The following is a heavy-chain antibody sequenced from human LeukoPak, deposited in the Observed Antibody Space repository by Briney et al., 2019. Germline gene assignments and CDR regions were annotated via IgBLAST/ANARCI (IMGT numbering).Heavy chain of an antibody. CDR3: ARGFDSRFFND. D-gene: IGHD3-22*01. J-gene: IGHJ4*02. Sequence: GGSLRLSCAASGFTFSSYSMNWVRQAPGKGLEWVSSISSSSSYIYYADSVKGRFTISRDNAKNSLYLQMNSLRAEDTAVYYCARGFDSRFFNDWGQGTLVTVSS. CDR1: GFTFSSYS. CDR2: ISSSSSYI. V-gene: IGHV3-21*01.